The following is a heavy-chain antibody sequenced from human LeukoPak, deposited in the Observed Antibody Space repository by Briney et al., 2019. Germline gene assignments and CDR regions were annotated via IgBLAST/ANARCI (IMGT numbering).Heavy chain of an antibody. CDR2: IVVDSDNT. CDR1: GFTFTSRSA. J-gene: IGHJ5*02. V-gene: IGHV1-58*01. CDR3: AAPYTSSWFDL. D-gene: IGHD6-13*01. Sequence: SVKVSCKASGFTFTSRSAVQWVRQGRGQRLEWIGWIVVDSDNTNYAENFQERVTITRDMSASTSYMELSSLRSEDTAVYFCAAPYTSSWFDLWGQGTLVTVSS.